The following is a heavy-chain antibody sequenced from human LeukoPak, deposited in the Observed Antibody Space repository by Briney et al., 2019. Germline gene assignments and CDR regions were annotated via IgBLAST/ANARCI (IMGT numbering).Heavy chain of an antibody. D-gene: IGHD3-22*01. CDR3: ATSYYYDSSMSVDC. Sequence: SETLSLTCTVSGGSVSSGSYYWSWIRQPPGKGLEWIGYIYYSGSTNYNPSLKSRVTISVDTSKNQFSLKLSSVTAADTAVYYCATSYYYDSSMSVDCWGQGTLVTVSS. J-gene: IGHJ4*02. CDR1: GGSVSSGSYY. V-gene: IGHV4-61*01. CDR2: IYYSGST.